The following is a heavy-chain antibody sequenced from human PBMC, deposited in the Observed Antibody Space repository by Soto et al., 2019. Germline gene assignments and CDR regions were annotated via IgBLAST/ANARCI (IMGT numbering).Heavy chain of an antibody. V-gene: IGHV1-69*02. J-gene: IGHJ6*02. CDR1: GGTFSSYT. CDR2: IIPILGIA. D-gene: IGHD3-10*01. CDR3: ARVRGMVRGVSDYYYGMDV. Sequence: QVQLVQSGAEVKKPGSSVKVSCKASGGTFSSYTISWVRQAPGQGLEWMGRIIPILGIANYAQKFQGRVTITADKSTSTAYMELSSLRSEDTAVYYCARVRGMVRGVSDYYYGMDVWGQGTTVTVSS.